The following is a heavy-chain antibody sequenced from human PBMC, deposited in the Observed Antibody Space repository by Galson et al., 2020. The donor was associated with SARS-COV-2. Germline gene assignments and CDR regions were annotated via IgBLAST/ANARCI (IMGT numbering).Heavy chain of an antibody. Sequence: SETLSLTCAVYGGSFSGYYWSWIRQPPGKGLEWIGEINHSGSTNYNPSLKSRVTISVDTSKNQFSLKLSSVTAADTAVYYCARFDGIAAAGYDYWGQGTLVTVSS. D-gene: IGHD6-13*01. J-gene: IGHJ4*02. CDR2: INHSGST. CDR3: ARFDGIAAAGYDY. CDR1: GGSFSGYY. V-gene: IGHV4-34*01.